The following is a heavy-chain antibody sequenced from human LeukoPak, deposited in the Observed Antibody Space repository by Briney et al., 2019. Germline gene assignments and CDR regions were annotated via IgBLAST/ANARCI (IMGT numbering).Heavy chain of an antibody. Sequence: GGSLRLSCAASGFTFSSYGMHWVRQAPGKGLEWVAFIRYDGSNKYYADSVKGRFTISRDNSKNTLYLQMNSLRAEDTAVYYCAKDALIAVAGTGWFDPWGQGTLVTVSS. J-gene: IGHJ5*02. CDR1: GFTFSSYG. D-gene: IGHD6-19*01. V-gene: IGHV3-30*02. CDR2: IRYDGSNK. CDR3: AKDALIAVAGTGWFDP.